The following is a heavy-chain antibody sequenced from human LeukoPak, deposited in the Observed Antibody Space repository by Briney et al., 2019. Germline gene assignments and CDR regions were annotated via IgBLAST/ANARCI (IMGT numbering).Heavy chain of an antibody. J-gene: IGHJ3*02. V-gene: IGHV4-59*01. CDR1: GGSISSYY. CDR2: IYYSGST. D-gene: IGHD1-26*01. Sequence: SETLSLTCTVSGGSISSYYWSWIRQPPGKGLEWIGYIYYSGSTSYNPSLKSRVTISVDTSKNQFSLKLRSVTAADTAVYYCARYSGSYSHDAFEIWGQGTMVTVSS. CDR3: ARYSGSYSHDAFEI.